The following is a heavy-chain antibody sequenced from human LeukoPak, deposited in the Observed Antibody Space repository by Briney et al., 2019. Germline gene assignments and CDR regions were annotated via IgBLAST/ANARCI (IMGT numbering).Heavy chain of an antibody. CDR2: INPNSGGT. V-gene: IGHV1-2*02. D-gene: IGHD3-16*02. J-gene: IGHJ4*02. CDR3: ARSLYDYVWGSYLDY. CDR1: GYTFTGYY. Sequence: ASVKVSCKASGYTFTGYYMHWVRQAPGQGLEWMGWINPNSGGTNYAQKLQGRVTMTTDTSTSTAYMELRSLRSDDTAVYYCARSLYDYVWGSYLDYWGQGTLVTVSS.